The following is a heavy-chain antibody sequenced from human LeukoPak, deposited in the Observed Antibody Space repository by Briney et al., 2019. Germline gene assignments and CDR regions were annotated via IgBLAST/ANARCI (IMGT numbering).Heavy chain of an antibody. CDR2: IYSGTSI. CDR3: ARSTYRGSSRYYFNY. V-gene: IGHV3-53*01. D-gene: IGHD1-26*01. Sequence: GGSLSLSCSASGFTVSNNHMSWVRQAPGKGLEWVAIIYSGTSIYYADSVKGRFTISRDNYKNTLYLQMNSLRTEDTAVYYCARSTYRGSSRYYFNYWGQGTLVTVSS. J-gene: IGHJ4*02. CDR1: GFTVSNNH.